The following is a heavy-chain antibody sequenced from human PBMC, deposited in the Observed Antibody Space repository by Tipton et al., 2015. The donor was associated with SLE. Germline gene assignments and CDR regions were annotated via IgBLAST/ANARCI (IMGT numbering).Heavy chain of an antibody. D-gene: IGHD3-22*01. CDR3: ARHDYDDNGYYMHYFDY. CDR1: GYSISSGYY. Sequence: GLVKPSETLSLSCDVSGYSISSGYYWGWIRQPPGKGLEWIGSLYQSGKTYYNPALKSRISMSIDTFKNQIFLRLDSVTAADTAVYYCARHDYDDNGYYMHYFDYWGQGTLVTVSS. CDR2: LYQSGKT. J-gene: IGHJ4*02. V-gene: IGHV4-38-2*01.